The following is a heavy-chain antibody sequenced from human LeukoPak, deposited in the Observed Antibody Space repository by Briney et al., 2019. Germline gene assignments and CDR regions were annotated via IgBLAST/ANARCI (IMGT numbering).Heavy chain of an antibody. CDR1: GYCISSGYY. Sequence: SETLSPTCTVSGYCISSGYYWGWIRQPPGKGLEWIGSIYHSGSTYYNPSLKSRVTISVDTSKNQFSLKLSSVTAADTAVYYCARELTQPIYDAFDIWGQGTMVTVSS. CDR2: IYHSGST. J-gene: IGHJ3*02. V-gene: IGHV4-38-2*02. D-gene: IGHD1-14*01. CDR3: ARELTQPIYDAFDI.